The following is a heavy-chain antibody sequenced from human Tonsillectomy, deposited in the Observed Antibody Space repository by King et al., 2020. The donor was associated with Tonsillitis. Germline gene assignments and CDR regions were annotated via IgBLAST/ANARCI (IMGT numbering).Heavy chain of an antibody. CDR1: GFTFSNAW. CDR2: IKSKTDGGAT. V-gene: IGHV3-15*01. CDR3: TTDWNPPYRTSTTCYI. Sequence: VQLVESGGGLVKPGGSLRLSCAASGFTFSNAWMSWVRQAPGKGLEWVARIKSKTDGGATDYAASVKGRFTISRDDSRNTLYLQMNSLQTEDTAVYYCTTDWNPPYRTSTTCYIWGQGTLVTVSS. D-gene: IGHD2-2*02. J-gene: IGHJ4*02.